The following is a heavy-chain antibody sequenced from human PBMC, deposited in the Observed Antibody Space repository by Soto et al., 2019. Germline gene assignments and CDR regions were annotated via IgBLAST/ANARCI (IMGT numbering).Heavy chain of an antibody. CDR3: AASCVGCCGFNYYGMDV. CDR2: IYYSGST. D-gene: IGHD5-12*01. J-gene: IGHJ6*02. CDR1: GGSISSGDYY. Sequence: SETLSLTCTVSGGSISSGDYYWSWIRQPPGKGLEWIGYIYYSGSTYYNPSLKSRVTISVDRSKNQFSLKLSSVTAADTAVYYCAASCVGCCGFNYYGMDVWGQGTTVTVSS. V-gene: IGHV4-30-4*01.